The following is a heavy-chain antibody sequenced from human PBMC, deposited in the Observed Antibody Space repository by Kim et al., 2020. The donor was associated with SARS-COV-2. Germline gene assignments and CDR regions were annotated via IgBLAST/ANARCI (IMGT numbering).Heavy chain of an antibody. CDR3: ARGFYYDTTAYYFGYFQH. Sequence: ASVKVSCKASGYTFTGHYIDWVRQAPGQGLEWMGRINPYSGGTNYAQKFQGRVTMTSDTSSSTAYMEMSRLRSDDTAVYYCARGFYYDTTAYYFGYFQHWGQGTLVVVSS. V-gene: IGHV1-2*06. CDR2: INPYSGGT. D-gene: IGHD3-22*01. CDR1: GYTFTGHY. J-gene: IGHJ1*01.